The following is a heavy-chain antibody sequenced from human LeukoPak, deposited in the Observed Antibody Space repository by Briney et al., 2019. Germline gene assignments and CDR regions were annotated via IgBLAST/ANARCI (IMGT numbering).Heavy chain of an antibody. CDR1: GYTFTGYY. CDR2: INPNSGGT. J-gene: IGHJ3*02. Sequence: EASVTVSCKASGYTFTGYYIHWVRQAPGQGLEWMGCINPNSGGTNYAQKFQGRVTMTRDTSISTAYMQLSRLRSDDTAVYYCARARHWAAAGTPFAFDIWGQGTMVTVSS. CDR3: ARARHWAAAGTPFAFDI. V-gene: IGHV1-2*02. D-gene: IGHD6-13*01.